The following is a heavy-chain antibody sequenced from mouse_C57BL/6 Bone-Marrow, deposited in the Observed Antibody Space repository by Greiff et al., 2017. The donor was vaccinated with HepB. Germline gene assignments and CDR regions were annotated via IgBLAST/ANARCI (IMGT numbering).Heavy chain of an antibody. CDR1: GFTFSSYA. V-gene: IGHV5-4*01. CDR2: ISDGGSYT. Sequence: EVKLVESGGGLVKPGGSLKLSCAASGFTFSSYAMSWVRQTPEKRLEWVATISDGGSYTYYPDNVKGRFTISRDNAKNNLYLQMGHLKSEDTAMYYCARERGGDGAYWGQGTLVTVSA. J-gene: IGHJ3*01. D-gene: IGHD1-2*01. CDR3: ARERGGDGAY.